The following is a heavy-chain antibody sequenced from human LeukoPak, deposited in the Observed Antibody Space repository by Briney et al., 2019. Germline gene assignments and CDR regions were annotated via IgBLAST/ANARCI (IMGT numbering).Heavy chain of an antibody. V-gene: IGHV3-49*04. CDR1: GFAFGDYT. J-gene: IGHJ3*02. Sequence: TGGSLRLSCTTSGFAFGDYTMTWVRQAPGKGLEWVGFIRVKAYGGTTEYAASVKGRFTISRDDSKSIAYLQMNSLKTEDTAVYYCTTDYNSRNHLDAFDIWGRGTMVTVSS. CDR3: TTDYNSRNHLDAFDI. CDR2: IRVKAYGGTT. D-gene: IGHD1-14*01.